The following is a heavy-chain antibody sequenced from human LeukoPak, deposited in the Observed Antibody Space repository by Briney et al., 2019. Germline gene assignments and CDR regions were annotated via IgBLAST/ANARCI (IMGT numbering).Heavy chain of an antibody. CDR2: TYYRSKWYN. CDR3: AGDVGTSGWYTFDY. V-gene: IGHV6-1*01. Sequence: SQTFSLKRGISGDSVSSNNGAWNWIRHSPSRGIEWLGRTYYRSKWYNDYAGSMKGRITISPDTSKNQFSLQLNSVTPEDTAVYYCAGDVGTSGWYTFDYWGQGTLVTVSS. J-gene: IGHJ4*02. CDR1: GDSVSSNNGA. D-gene: IGHD6-19*01.